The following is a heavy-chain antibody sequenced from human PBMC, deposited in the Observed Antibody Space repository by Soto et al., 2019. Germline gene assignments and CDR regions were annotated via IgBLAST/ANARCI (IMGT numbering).Heavy chain of an antibody. V-gene: IGHV3-30*18. J-gene: IGHJ6*02. D-gene: IGHD6-6*01. CDR2: ISYDGSNK. Sequence: ESGGGVVQPGRSLRLSCAASGFTFSSYGMHWVRQAPGKGLEWVAVISYDGSNKYYADSVKGRFTISRDNSKNTLYLQMNSLRAEDTAVYYCAKDLEYSSSSELNYYYYGMDVWGQGTTVTVSS. CDR1: GFTFSSYG. CDR3: AKDLEYSSSSELNYYYYGMDV.